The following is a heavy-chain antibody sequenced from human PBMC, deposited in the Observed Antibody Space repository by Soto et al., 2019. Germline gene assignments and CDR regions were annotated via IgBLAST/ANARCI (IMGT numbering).Heavy chain of an antibody. CDR1: GGSISTYY. J-gene: IGHJ5*02. Sequence: QVQLQESGPGLVKPSETLSLTCTVSGGSISTYYWSWIRQPPGKGLEWIGYIYYGGSTNYNPSLKSRVTISVDTSKNQFSLKLSSVTAADTAVYYCARDGLEGWFDPWGQGTLVTVSS. V-gene: IGHV4-59*01. CDR2: IYYGGST. CDR3: ARDGLEGWFDP.